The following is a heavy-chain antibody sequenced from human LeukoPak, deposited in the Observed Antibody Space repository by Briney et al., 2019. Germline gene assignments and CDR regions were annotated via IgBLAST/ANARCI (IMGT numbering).Heavy chain of an antibody. CDR1: GYTFTSYA. D-gene: IGHD2-2*01. CDR2: INTNTGNP. CDR3: ARVGCSSTSCPQEGYYFDY. Sequence: GASVKVSCKASGYTFTSYAMNWVRQAPGQGLEWMGWINTNTGNPTYAQGFTGRFVFSLDTSVSTAYLQISSLKAEDTAVYYCARVGCSSTSCPQEGYYFDYWGQGTLVTVSS. J-gene: IGHJ4*02. V-gene: IGHV7-4-1*02.